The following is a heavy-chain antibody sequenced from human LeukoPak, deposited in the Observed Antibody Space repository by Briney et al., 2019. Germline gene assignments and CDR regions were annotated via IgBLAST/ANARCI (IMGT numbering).Heavy chain of an antibody. CDR2: ISGSGGST. Sequence: GGSLRLSCAASGFTFSSYAMSWVRQAPGKGLEWVSAISGSGGSTYYADSVKGRFTISRDNSKNTLYLQMNSLRAEDTAVYYCAKVTSIAVAGIPRVLWGQGTLVTVSS. J-gene: IGHJ4*02. V-gene: IGHV3-23*01. D-gene: IGHD6-19*01. CDR1: GFTFSSYA. CDR3: AKVTSIAVAGIPRVL.